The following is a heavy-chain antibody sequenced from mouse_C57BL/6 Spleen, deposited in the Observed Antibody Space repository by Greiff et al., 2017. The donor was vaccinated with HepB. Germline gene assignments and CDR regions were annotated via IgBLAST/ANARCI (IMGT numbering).Heavy chain of an antibody. V-gene: IGHV3-1*01. D-gene: IGHD3-3*01. Sequence: DVKLQESGPGMVKPSQSLSLTCTVTGYSITSGYDWHWIRHFPGNKLEWMGYISYSGSTNYNPSLKSRISITHDTSKNHFFLKLNSVTTEDTATYYCARGGQGYYFDYWGQGTTLTVSS. J-gene: IGHJ2*01. CDR1: GYSITSGYD. CDR3: ARGGQGYYFDY. CDR2: ISYSGST.